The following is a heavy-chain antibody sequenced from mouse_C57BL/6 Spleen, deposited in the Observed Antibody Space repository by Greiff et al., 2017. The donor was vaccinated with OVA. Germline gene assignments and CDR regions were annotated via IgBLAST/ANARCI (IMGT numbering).Heavy chain of an antibody. Sequence: VQLQQSGAELVKPGASVKISCKASGYAFSSYWMNWVKQRPGKGLEWIGQIYPGDGDTNYNGKFKGKATLTADKSSSTAYMQLSSLTSEDSAVYFCARSRTAQGHFDYWGQGTTLTVSS. CDR2: IYPGDGDT. CDR1: GYAFSSYW. CDR3: ARSRTAQGHFDY. D-gene: IGHD3-2*02. J-gene: IGHJ2*01. V-gene: IGHV1-80*01.